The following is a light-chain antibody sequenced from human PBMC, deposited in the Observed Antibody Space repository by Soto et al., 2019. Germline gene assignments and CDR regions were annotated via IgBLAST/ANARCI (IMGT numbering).Light chain of an antibody. V-gene: IGLV2-23*01. CDR2: EGT. J-gene: IGLJ1*01. Sequence: QSALTQPASVSGPLGQSSVISCTGSRSDIGSYDLVSWYQQYPGKAPKVVIFEGTKRPSGVSNRFSGSKSGNTASLTISGLQTEDEADYYCCSYAGSRTYVFGAGTKVTVL. CDR3: CSYAGSRTYV. CDR1: RSDIGSYDL.